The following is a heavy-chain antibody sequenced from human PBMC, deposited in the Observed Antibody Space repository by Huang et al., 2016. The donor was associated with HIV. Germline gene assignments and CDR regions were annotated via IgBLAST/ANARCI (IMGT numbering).Heavy chain of an antibody. J-gene: IGHJ4*02. D-gene: IGHD6-19*01. CDR3: AREKAADSAWYGVYYFDY. CDR2: INNIGKT. V-gene: IGHV4-34*01. CDR1: GGSFSGYY. Sequence: QVQLRQWGAGLVKPSETLSLTCAVYGGSFSGYYWTWIRQSPGKGLEWLWEINNIGKTNYQSSLKSRVTISKDTAKNQFSLQLTSVSAADTGVYFCAREKAADSAWYGVYYFDYWGEGALVTVTS.